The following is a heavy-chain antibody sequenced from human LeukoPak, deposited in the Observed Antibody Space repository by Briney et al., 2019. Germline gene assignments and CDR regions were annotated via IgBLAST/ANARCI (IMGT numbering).Heavy chain of an antibody. CDR2: IRYDGSNK. D-gene: IGHD6-13*01. CDR1: GFTFSSYG. J-gene: IGHJ4*02. Sequence: GGSLRLSCAASGFTFSSYGMHWVRQAPGKGLEWVAFIRYDGSNKYYADSVKGRFTISRDNSKNTLYLQMNSLRAEDAAVYYCAKDLVRGSSWYASNFDYWGQGTLVTVSS. V-gene: IGHV3-30*02. CDR3: AKDLVRGSSWYASNFDY.